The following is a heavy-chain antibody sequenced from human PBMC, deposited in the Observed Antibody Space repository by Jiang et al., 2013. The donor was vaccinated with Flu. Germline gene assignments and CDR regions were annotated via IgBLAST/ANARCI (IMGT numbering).Heavy chain of an antibody. J-gene: IGHJ4*02. Sequence: VQLLESGGGVVQPGRSLRLSCAASGFTFSSYGMHWVRQAPGKGLEWVAVIWYDGSNKYYADSVKGRFTISRDNSKNTLYLQMNSLRAEDTAVYYCARDRFHYFDYWGQGNPGHPSPQ. V-gene: IGHV3-33*01. CDR3: ARDRFHYFDY. D-gene: IGHD3-16*01. CDR2: IWYDGSNK. CDR1: GFTFSSYG.